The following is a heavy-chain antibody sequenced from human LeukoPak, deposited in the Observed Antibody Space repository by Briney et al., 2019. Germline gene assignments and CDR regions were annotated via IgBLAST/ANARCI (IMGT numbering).Heavy chain of an antibody. J-gene: IGHJ3*02. Sequence: GGSLRLSCAASGFTFSSYSMNWVRQAPGKGLEWVSYISSSSSTIYYADSVKGRFTISRDNAKNSLYLQMNSLRAEDTAVYYCARVNRDDFWSGYYGAFDIWGQGTMVTVSS. CDR1: GFTFSSYS. CDR3: ARVNRDDFWSGYYGAFDI. CDR2: ISSSSSTI. D-gene: IGHD3-3*01. V-gene: IGHV3-48*01.